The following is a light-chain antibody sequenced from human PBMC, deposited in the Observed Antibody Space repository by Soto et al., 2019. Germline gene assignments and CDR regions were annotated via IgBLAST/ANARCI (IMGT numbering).Light chain of an antibody. CDR3: QQYGSSPPT. Sequence: VLTQSPVTLSLSPGEGATLSCRASQSISSSYLSWYQQKPGQAPRLVIYGASNRATGIPDRFSGSGSGTDFTLTISRLEPEDFAVYYCQQYGSSPPTFGQGTKVDIK. J-gene: IGKJ1*01. CDR2: GAS. V-gene: IGKV3-20*01. CDR1: QSISSSY.